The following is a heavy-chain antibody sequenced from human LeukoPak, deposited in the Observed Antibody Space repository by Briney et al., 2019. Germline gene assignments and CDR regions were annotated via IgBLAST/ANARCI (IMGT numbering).Heavy chain of an antibody. CDR2: SYADGSS. CDR3: ARGSYYHR. D-gene: IGHD3-22*01. CDR1: GGSVSSDNSY. J-gene: IGHJ4*02. Sequence: SSVTLSLTCTVSGGSVSSDNSYWNWIRQPAGEGLEWIGRSYADGSSTYNPSLKSRVTISVDSSKNQFSLRLSSMTAADTAVYYCARGSYYHRWGQGTLVTVSS. V-gene: IGHV4-61*02.